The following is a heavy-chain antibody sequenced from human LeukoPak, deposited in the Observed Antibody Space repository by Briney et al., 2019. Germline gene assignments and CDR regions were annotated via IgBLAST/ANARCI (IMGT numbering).Heavy chain of an antibody. CDR2: INHSGST. Sequence: PSETLSLTCAVYGGSFSGYYWSWIRQPPGKGLGWIGEINHSGSTNYNPSLKSRVTIPVDTSKNQFSLKLSSVTAADTAVYYCARESPDYYDSSGYYNLSWYFDLWGRGTLVTVSS. V-gene: IGHV4-34*01. CDR1: GGSFSGYY. CDR3: ARESPDYYDSSGYYNLSWYFDL. D-gene: IGHD3-22*01. J-gene: IGHJ2*01.